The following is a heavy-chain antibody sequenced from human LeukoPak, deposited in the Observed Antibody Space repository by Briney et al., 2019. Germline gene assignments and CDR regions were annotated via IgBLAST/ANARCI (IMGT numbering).Heavy chain of an antibody. Sequence: GGSLRLSCAASGFTFDDYAMHWVRQAPGKGLEWVSGISWNSGSIGYADSVKGRFTISRDNAKNSLYLQMNSLRAEDTALYYCARFSAVAGTDYWGQGTQVTVSS. D-gene: IGHD6-19*01. CDR3: ARFSAVAGTDY. J-gene: IGHJ4*02. CDR2: ISWNSGSI. CDR1: GFTFDDYA. V-gene: IGHV3-9*01.